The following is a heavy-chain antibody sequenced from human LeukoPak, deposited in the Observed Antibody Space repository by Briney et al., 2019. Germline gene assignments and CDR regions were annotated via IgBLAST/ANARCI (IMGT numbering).Heavy chain of an antibody. CDR1: GYTFTGYY. Sequence: GASVKVSCKASGYTFTGYYMHWVRQAPGQGLEWMGWINPNSGGTNYAQKFQGRVTMTRDTSISTAYMELSRLRSDDTAIYYCARVGRDGYNRLFDYWGQGTLVTVSS. CDR2: INPNSGGT. CDR3: ARVGRDGYNRLFDY. D-gene: IGHD5-24*01. V-gene: IGHV1-2*02. J-gene: IGHJ4*02.